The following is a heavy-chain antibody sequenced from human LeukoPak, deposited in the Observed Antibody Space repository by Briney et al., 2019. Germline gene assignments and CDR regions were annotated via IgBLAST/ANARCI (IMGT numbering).Heavy chain of an antibody. CDR1: GFTFSSYW. CDR2: INSDGSST. Sequence: GGSLRLSCAASGFTFSSYWMPWVRQAPGKGLVWVSRINSDGSSTSYADSVKGRFTISRDNAKNTLYLQMNSLRAEDTAVYYCATGEMATIGDPWEFDYWGQGTLVTVSS. J-gene: IGHJ4*02. D-gene: IGHD5-24*01. CDR3: ATGEMATIGDPWEFDY. V-gene: IGHV3-74*01.